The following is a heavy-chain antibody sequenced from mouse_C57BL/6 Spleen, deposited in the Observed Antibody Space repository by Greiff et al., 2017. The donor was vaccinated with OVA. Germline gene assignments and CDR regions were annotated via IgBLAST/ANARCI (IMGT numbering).Heavy chain of an antibody. CDR3: ARDDGYGEYYAMDY. J-gene: IGHJ4*01. CDR1: GISITTGNYR. D-gene: IGHD2-3*01. V-gene: IGHV3-5*01. CDR2: IYYSGTI. Sequence: DVQLQESGPGLVKPSQTVFLTCTVTGISITTGNYRWSWIRQFPGNKLEWIGYIYYSGTITYNPSLTSRTTITRDTPKNQFFLEMNSLTAEDTATYYCARDDGYGEYYAMDYWGQGTSVTVSS.